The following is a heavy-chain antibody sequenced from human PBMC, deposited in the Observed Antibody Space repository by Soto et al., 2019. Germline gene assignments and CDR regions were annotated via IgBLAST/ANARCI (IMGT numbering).Heavy chain of an antibody. CDR3: VRRYATYYFDY. J-gene: IGHJ4*02. CDR1: GFSLTTSAVA. CDR2: VYGSDAK. V-gene: IGHV2-5*04. D-gene: IGHD3-16*01. Sequence: SGPTLVNPTQTLTLTCTFSGFSLTTSAVAVGWIRQPPGKALEWLAIVYGSDAKFYTPSLKSRLTINKDNSKNQVVLIVTDMDPVVTGTYFFVRRYATYYFDYWGQGTQVTVSA.